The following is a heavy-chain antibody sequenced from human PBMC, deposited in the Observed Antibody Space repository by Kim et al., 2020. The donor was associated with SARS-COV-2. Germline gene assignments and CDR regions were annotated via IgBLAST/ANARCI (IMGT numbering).Heavy chain of an antibody. CDR3: NRGTWELQLAVPHY. D-gene: IGHD6-6*01. J-gene: IGHJ4*02. V-gene: IGHV3-49*04. CDR2: IRSKPYGGAT. CDR1: GFTFGDYA. Sequence: GGSLRLSCTASGFTFGDYAMSWVRQAPGKGLEWVGFIRSKPYGGATGYAASLKGRFSISRDDSKSVVYLQMNSLKTEDTGVYYCNRGTWELQLAVPHYWGQGTRVTVSS.